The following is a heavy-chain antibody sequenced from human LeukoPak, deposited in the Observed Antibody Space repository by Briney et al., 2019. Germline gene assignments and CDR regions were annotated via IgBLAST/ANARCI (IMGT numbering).Heavy chain of an antibody. J-gene: IGHJ4*02. CDR2: ISGSGGST. CDR3: ARSEGYSSGWYSY. V-gene: IGHV3-23*01. D-gene: IGHD6-19*01. Sequence: GSLRLSCAASGFTFSSYAMSWVRQAPGKGLEWVSAISGSGGSTYYADSVKGRFTISGDNSKNTLYLQMNSLRAEDTAVYYCARSEGYSSGWYSYWGQGTLVTVSS. CDR1: GFTFSSYA.